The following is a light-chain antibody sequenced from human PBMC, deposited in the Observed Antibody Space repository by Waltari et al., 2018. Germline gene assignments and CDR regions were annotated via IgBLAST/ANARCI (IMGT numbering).Light chain of an antibody. Sequence: DIQMTQSPSPLAASVGDRGTITCRASQGISKFLAWFRQKPGKAPESLIYGASSLQSGVPSRFSGSGSGTDFTLTISSLQPEEFASYYCQQYKTFPLTFGGGTKVEIK. CDR2: GAS. CDR3: QQYKTFPLT. J-gene: IGKJ4*01. CDR1: QGISKF. V-gene: IGKV1-16*01.